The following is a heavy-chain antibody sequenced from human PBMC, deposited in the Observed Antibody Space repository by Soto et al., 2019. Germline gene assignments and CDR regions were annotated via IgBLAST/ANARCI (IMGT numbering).Heavy chain of an antibody. Sequence: SETLSLTCTVSGGSISSGGYYWSWIRQHPGKGLEWIGYIYYSGSTYYNPSLKSRVTISVDTSKNQFSLKLSSVTAADTAVYYCARGVGLERRRAYFDYWGRGTLVTVSS. V-gene: IGHV4-31*03. CDR2: IYYSGST. D-gene: IGHD1-1*01. CDR1: GGSISSGGYY. J-gene: IGHJ4*02. CDR3: ARGVGLERRRAYFDY.